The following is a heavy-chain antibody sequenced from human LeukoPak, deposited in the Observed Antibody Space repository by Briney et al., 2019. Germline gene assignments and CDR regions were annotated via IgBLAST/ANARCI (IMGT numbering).Heavy chain of an antibody. V-gene: IGHV3-11*04. CDR3: ARDRYCSGGSCARRGLNWFDP. J-gene: IGHJ5*02. CDR2: ISSSGSTI. CDR1: GFIFSDYY. Sequence: GGSLRLSCAASGFIFSDYYMSWIRQAPGKGLEWVSYISSSGSTIYYADSVKGRFTISRDNAKNSLYLQMNSLTAEDTAVYYCARDRYCSGGSCARRGLNWFDPWGQGTLVTASS. D-gene: IGHD2-15*01.